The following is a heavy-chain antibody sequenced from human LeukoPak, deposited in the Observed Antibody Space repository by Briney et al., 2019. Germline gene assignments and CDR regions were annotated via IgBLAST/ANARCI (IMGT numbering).Heavy chain of an antibody. CDR3: ARELPPLEKYYFDY. J-gene: IGHJ4*02. D-gene: IGHD3-3*01. CDR2: INEDGSRT. CDR1: GFTFSNYW. Sequence: GGSLRLSCAGFGFTFSNYWVHWVRQAPGKGLVWVSRINEDGSRTDYADFVKGRFTISRDNAKNTLYLQMNSLSAEDTAMYYCARELPPLEKYYFDYWGQGTLVTVSS. V-gene: IGHV3-74*01.